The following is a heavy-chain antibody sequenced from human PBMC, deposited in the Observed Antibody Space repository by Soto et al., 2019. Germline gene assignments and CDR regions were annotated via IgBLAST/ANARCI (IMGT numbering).Heavy chain of an antibody. CDR2: ISGSGGST. D-gene: IGHD3-10*01. V-gene: IGHV3-23*01. CDR3: AEDRMCYGSGSYSDY. J-gene: IGHJ4*02. CDR1: GFTFSSYA. Sequence: EVQLLESGGGLVQPGGSLRLSCAASGFTFSSYAMSWVRQAPGKGLEWVSAISGSGGSTYYADSVKGRFTISRDNSKNKLYLQMNSERTADRAVYYCAEDRMCYGSGSYSDYWGQGTLVTVSS.